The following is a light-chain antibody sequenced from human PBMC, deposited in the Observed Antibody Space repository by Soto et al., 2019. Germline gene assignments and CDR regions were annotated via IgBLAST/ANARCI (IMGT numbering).Light chain of an antibody. CDR2: GAS. CDR1: QSVATSQ. V-gene: IGKV3-20*01. CDR3: QEASSLPRT. Sequence: EIVLTQSPGTLSLSPGERATLFCRASQSVATSQLAWYQQKPGQAPRLLIGASSRATGVPDRFIASGSGTDFPLANSRLGAGEFAGFFCQEASSLPRTFRRRTTVEIK. J-gene: IGKJ1*01.